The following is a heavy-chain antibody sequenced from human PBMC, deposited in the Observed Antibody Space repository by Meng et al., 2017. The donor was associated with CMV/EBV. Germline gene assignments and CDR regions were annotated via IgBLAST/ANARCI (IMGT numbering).Heavy chain of an antibody. Sequence: EVQLVESGGGLVKPGGSLRLSCAASGFTFSNAWMSWVRQAPGKGLEWVGRIKSKTDGGTTDYAAPVKGRFTISRDDSKNTLYLQMNSLRAEDTAVYYCAKDPFGAVTLDYWGQGTLVTVSS. D-gene: IGHD3-10*01. V-gene: IGHV3-15*01. J-gene: IGHJ4*02. CDR3: AKDPFGAVTLDY. CDR1: GFTFSNAW. CDR2: IKSKTDGGTT.